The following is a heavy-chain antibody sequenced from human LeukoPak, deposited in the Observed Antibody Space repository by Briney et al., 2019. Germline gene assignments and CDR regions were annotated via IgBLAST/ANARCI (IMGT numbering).Heavy chain of an antibody. D-gene: IGHD3-22*01. J-gene: IGHJ4*02. V-gene: IGHV4-39*07. Sequence: PSETLSLTCTVSGGSISNYYWGWIRQPPGKGLEWIGSIYYSVSTYDNPSLKSRVTISVDTSKNQFSLKLSSVTAEDTAVYYCARRAGDYSHPYDYWGQGTLVTVSS. CDR3: ARRAGDYSHPYDY. CDR2: IYYSVST. CDR1: GGSISNYY.